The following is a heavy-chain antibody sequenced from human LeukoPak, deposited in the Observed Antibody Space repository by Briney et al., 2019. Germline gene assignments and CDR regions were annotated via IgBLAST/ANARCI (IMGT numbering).Heavy chain of an antibody. Sequence: PGGSLRLSCAASGFTFSSYAMSWVRQAPGKGLEWVSVISGSGGSTYYADSVKGRFTISGDNSKNTLYLDMNSLRAEDTAVYYCAKDRRGGYLGDAFDIWGQGTPVTVSS. CDR3: AKDRRGGYLGDAFDI. D-gene: IGHD5-24*01. CDR1: GFTFSSYA. J-gene: IGHJ3*02. V-gene: IGHV3-23*01. CDR2: ISGSGGST.